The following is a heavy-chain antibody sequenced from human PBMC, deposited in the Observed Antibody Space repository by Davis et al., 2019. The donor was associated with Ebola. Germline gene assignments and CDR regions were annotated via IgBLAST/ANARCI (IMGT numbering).Heavy chain of an antibody. CDR1: GFSFSSCS. Sequence: GGSLRLSCAASGFSFSSCSMNWVRQAPGKGLEWVSSISSSSTSRYYVDSVKGRFTISRDNSKNTLYLQMNSLRAEDTAVYYCARHTVMDVWGQGTTVTVSS. CDR2: ISSSSTSR. CDR3: ARHTVMDV. V-gene: IGHV3-21*01. J-gene: IGHJ6*02.